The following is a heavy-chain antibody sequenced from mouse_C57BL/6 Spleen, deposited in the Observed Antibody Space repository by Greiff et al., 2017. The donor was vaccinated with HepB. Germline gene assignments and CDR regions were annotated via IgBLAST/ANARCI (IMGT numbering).Heavy chain of an antibody. J-gene: IGHJ4*01. CDR1: GYTFTSYW. CDR2: IDPSDSYT. D-gene: IGHD1-1*01. Sequence: QVQLQQPGAELVRPGTSVKLSCKASGYTFTSYWMHWVKQRPGQGLEWIGVIDPSDSYTNYNQKFKGKATLTVDTSSSTAYMQLSSLTSEDSAVYYCAKLITTVGGYMVDYWGQGTSVTVSS. CDR3: AKLITTVGGYMVDY. V-gene: IGHV1-59*01.